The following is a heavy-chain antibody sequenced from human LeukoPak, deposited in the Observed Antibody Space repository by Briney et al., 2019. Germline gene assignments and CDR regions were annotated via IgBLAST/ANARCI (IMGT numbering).Heavy chain of an antibody. J-gene: IGHJ5*02. Sequence: SETLSLTCTVSGGPISSYYWSWIRQPPGKGLEWIGYIYYSGSTNYDPSLKSRVTISVDTSKNQFSLKLSSVTAADTAVYYCARGLGGYSSSWYRVAGDWFDPWGQGTLVTVSS. V-gene: IGHV4-59*01. CDR1: GGPISSYY. CDR3: ARGLGGYSSSWYRVAGDWFDP. CDR2: IYYSGST. D-gene: IGHD6-13*01.